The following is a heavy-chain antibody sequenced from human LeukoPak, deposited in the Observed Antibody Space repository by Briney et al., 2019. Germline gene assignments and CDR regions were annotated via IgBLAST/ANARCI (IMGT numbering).Heavy chain of an antibody. Sequence: PSETLSLTCTVSGGSISNNIYYWAWIRQPPGKGLEWIGSIYYSGSTDYNPSLKSRVTISVDTSKNQFSLKLTSVTAADTAVYYCARHKVRDWFDPWGQGTLVTVFS. CDR2: IYYSGST. V-gene: IGHV4-39*01. CDR3: ARHKVRDWFDP. J-gene: IGHJ5*02. CDR1: GGSISNNIYY.